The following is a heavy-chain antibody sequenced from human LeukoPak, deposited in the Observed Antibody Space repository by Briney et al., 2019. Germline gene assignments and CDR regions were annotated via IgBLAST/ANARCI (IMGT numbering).Heavy chain of an antibody. CDR2: ISGSGGST. V-gene: IGHV3-23*01. J-gene: IGHJ4*02. CDR1: GFTFSSYA. Sequence: GGSLRLSCAASGFTFSSYAITWVRQAPGKGLEWVSAISGSGGSTYYADSVKGRFTISRDNSKNTLYLQMSSLRAEDTAVYYCAKDPNWNGQFGYWGQGTLVTVSS. D-gene: IGHD1-1*01. CDR3: AKDPNWNGQFGY.